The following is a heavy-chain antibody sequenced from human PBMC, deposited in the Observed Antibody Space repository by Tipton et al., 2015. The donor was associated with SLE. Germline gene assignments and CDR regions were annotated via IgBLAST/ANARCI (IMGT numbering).Heavy chain of an antibody. Sequence: SLTCTVSGGSLSSSSYYWGWIRQPPGKGLGWIGCIYYSGSTYYNPSLKSRVTISVDTSKNQFSLKLSSVTAADTAVYYCARGAITPIPFDPWGQGTLVTVSS. V-gene: IGHV4-39*07. CDR2: IYYSGST. J-gene: IGHJ5*02. D-gene: IGHD2-15*01. CDR3: ARGAITPIPFDP. CDR1: GGSLSSSSYY.